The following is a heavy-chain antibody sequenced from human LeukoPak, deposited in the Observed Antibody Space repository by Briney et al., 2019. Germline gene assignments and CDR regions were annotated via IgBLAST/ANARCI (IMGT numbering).Heavy chain of an antibody. J-gene: IGHJ6*03. CDR3: ASGAGITMVRGVPPTGPWYYMDV. CDR1: GGTFSSYA. V-gene: IGHV1-69*05. Sequence: ASVKVSCKASGGTFSSYAISWVRQAPGQGLEWMGGIIPIFGTANYAQKFQGGVTITTDESTSTAYMELSSLRSEDTAVYYCASGAGITMVRGVPPTGPWYYMDVWGKGTTVTVSS. D-gene: IGHD3-10*01. CDR2: IIPIFGTA.